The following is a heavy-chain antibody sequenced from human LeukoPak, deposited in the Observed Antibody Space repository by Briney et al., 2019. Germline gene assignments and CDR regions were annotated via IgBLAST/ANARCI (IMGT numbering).Heavy chain of an antibody. CDR3: ARVGFTMIVL. CDR1: GGSFSGYY. J-gene: IGHJ4*02. CDR2: INHSGST. D-gene: IGHD3-22*01. Sequence: PETLSLTCAVYGGSFSGYYWSWIRQPPGKGLEWIGEINHSGSTNYNPSLKSRVTISVDTSKNQFSLKLSSVTAADTAVYYCARVGFTMIVLWGQGTLVTVSS. V-gene: IGHV4-34*01.